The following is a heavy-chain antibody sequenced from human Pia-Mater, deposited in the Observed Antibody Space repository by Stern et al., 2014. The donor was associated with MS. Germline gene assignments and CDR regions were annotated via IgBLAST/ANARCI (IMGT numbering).Heavy chain of an antibody. CDR3: TRVYPWERNWFDP. D-gene: IGHD1-26*01. CDR2: VNQGTGNT. V-gene: IGHV1-8*02. CDR1: GYTFTDFD. J-gene: IGHJ5*02. Sequence: VQLVESGAEVKKPGASLKVSCTASGYTFTDFDINWVRQATGQGLEWMGWVNQGTGNTGYAQKFQGRVAMTRNTSISTAYMELTSLRSEDTAVYYCTRVYPWERNWFDPWGQGTQVTVSS.